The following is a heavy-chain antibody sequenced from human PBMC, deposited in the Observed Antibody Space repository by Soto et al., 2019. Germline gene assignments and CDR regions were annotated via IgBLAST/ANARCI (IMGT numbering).Heavy chain of an antibody. CDR2: ISAYNGNT. CDR1: GYTFTNYG. V-gene: IGHV1-18*01. Sequence: ASVNVSCKASGYTFTNYGISWVRQAPGQGLEWMGWISAYNGNTKYAQKLQGRVTMTTDTSTSTAYMELRSLRSDDTAVYYCARGVGSGSYYNQYNWFDPWGLGTLVTVSS. J-gene: IGHJ5*02. D-gene: IGHD3-10*01. CDR3: ARGVGSGSYYNQYNWFDP.